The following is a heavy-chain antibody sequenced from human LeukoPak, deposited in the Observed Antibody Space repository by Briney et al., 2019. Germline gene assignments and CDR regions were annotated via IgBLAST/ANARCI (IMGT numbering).Heavy chain of an antibody. CDR1: GFTFSSYI. D-gene: IGHD3-16*01. Sequence: QPGGSLRLSCAASGFTFSSYIMSWVRQAPGKGLDWVSLIGGSGDSTYYADSVKGRFTISRDNSKNTLYLRMNSLRADDTAVYYCAKEGPGGGGYFDDWGQGTLVTVSS. V-gene: IGHV3-23*01. CDR3: AKEGPGGGGYFDD. J-gene: IGHJ4*02. CDR2: IGGSGDST.